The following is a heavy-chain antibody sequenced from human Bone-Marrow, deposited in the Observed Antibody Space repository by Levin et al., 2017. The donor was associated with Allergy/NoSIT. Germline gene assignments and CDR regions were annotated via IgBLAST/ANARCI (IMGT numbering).Heavy chain of an antibody. J-gene: IGHJ3*01. CDR3: AKVTLKRIVGAHGAFDV. CDR1: GFTFENYA. D-gene: IGHD1-26*01. CDR2: ISGSGGST. Sequence: GGSLRLSCAVSGFTFENYAMSWVRQAPGKGLEWVLSISGSGGSTYYADSVKGRFTVSRDNSKNTVDLQMNSLRAEDTAVYYCAKVTLKRIVGAHGAFDVWGQGTMVTVSS. V-gene: IGHV3-23*01.